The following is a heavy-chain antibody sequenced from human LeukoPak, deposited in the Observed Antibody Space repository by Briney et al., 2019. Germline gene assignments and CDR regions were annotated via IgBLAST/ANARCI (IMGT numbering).Heavy chain of an antibody. CDR2: ISSSGSTI. Sequence: GGSLRLSCAASGFTFSSYEMNWVRQAPGKGLEWVSYISSSGSTIYYADPVKGRFTISRDNAKNSLYLQMNSLRAEDTAVYYCARVPFSSGSYLDYWGQGTLVTVSS. CDR3: ARVPFSSGSYLDY. V-gene: IGHV3-48*03. J-gene: IGHJ4*02. D-gene: IGHD6-19*01. CDR1: GFTFSSYE.